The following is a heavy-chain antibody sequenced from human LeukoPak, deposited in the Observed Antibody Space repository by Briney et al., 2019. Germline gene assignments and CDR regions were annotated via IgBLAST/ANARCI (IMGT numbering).Heavy chain of an antibody. CDR2: ISSSGSTI. V-gene: IGHV3-11*01. CDR1: GFTFSDYY. D-gene: IGHD3-10*01. CDR3: AKVGPRELRGVRYYYYGMDV. J-gene: IGHJ6*02. Sequence: GGSLRLSCAASGFTFSDYYMSWIRQAPGKGLEWVSYISSSGSTIYYADSVKGRFTISRDNAKNSLYLQMNSLRAEDTAVYYCAKVGPRELRGVRYYYYGMDVWGQGTTVTVS.